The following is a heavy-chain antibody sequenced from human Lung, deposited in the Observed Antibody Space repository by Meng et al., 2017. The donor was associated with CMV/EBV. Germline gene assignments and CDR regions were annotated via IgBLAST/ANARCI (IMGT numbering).Heavy chain of an antibody. V-gene: IGHV7-4-1*02. Sequence: VPAVQAGSELDKPGDSVRVSCKASGDTFTSYGMNWVRQAPGQGLEWMGWINTHTGSPTYDQGFTGRFVFSLDTSVSTAYLQITSLNPDDTAVYYCARSTYYHDSSGPAFDYWGQGTLVTVSS. CDR1: GDTFTSYG. J-gene: IGHJ4*02. CDR3: ARSTYYHDSSGPAFDY. D-gene: IGHD3-22*01. CDR2: INTHTGSP.